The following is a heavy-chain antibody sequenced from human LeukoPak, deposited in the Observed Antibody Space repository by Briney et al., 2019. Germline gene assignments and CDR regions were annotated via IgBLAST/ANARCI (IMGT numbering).Heavy chain of an antibody. D-gene: IGHD1-20*01. Sequence: PSETLSLTCTVSGGSISNYYWNWIRQPAGKGPEWIGRFYARGNTNYNPSLKSRVTMSVDTSKNQLSLKLTSVTAADTAVYYCARELITKADAFDIWGQGTMVTVSS. CDR2: FYARGNT. J-gene: IGHJ3*02. CDR1: GGSISNYY. CDR3: ARELITKADAFDI. V-gene: IGHV4-4*07.